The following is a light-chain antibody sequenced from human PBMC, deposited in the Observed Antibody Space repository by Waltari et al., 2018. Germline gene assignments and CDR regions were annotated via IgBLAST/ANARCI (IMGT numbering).Light chain of an antibody. CDR3: CSYAGSSTSV. CDR2: EGS. J-gene: IGLJ7*01. CDR1: SSDVGSYHL. V-gene: IGLV2-23*01. Sequence: QSALTQPASVSGSPGQSITISCTGTSSDVGSYHLVSWYQQHPGKAPKLMIYEGSKRPSGVSNRFSGSKSGNTASLTISGLQAEDEADYYCCSYAGSSTSVFGGGTQLTVL.